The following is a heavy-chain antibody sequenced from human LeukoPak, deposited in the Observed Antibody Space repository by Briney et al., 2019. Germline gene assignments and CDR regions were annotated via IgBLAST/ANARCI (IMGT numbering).Heavy chain of an antibody. Sequence: GGPLRLSCAASGFTFSSYGMHWVRQAPGKGLEWVAVISYDGSNKYYADSVKGRFTISRDNSKNTLYLQMNSLRAEDTAVYYCAKDAAEYYYDSSGYLNWFDPWGQGTLVTVSS. V-gene: IGHV3-30*18. CDR2: ISYDGSNK. CDR3: AKDAAEYYYDSSGYLNWFDP. D-gene: IGHD3-22*01. J-gene: IGHJ5*02. CDR1: GFTFSSYG.